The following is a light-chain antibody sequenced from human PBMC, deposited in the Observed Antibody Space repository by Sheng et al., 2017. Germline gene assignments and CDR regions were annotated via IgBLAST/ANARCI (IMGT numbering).Light chain of an antibody. J-gene: IGKJ5*01. CDR3: QHRGI. CDR1: QGISNS. V-gene: IGKV1-NL1*01. Sequence: DIQMTQSPSSLSASVGDRVTITCRASQGISNSLTWYQQKPGKAPKLLLYAASRLESGVPSRFSGSGSGTDYTLTISSLQPEDFATYYCQHRGIFGQGTRLEIK. CDR2: AAS.